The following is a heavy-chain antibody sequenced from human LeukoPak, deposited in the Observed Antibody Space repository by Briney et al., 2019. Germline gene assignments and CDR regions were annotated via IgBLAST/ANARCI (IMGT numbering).Heavy chain of an antibody. CDR1: GFTFSNYG. CDR2: ISSSRSTI. J-gene: IGHJ4*02. CDR3: ARGGASRPDY. Sequence: GGSLRLSCVVSGFTFSNYGMNWGRQAPGKGLEWVAYISSSRSTINYADSVKGRFTVSRDNAALYLQMNSLRAEDTAVYYCARGGASRPDYWGQGARVIVSS. V-gene: IGHV3-48*04. D-gene: IGHD6-6*01.